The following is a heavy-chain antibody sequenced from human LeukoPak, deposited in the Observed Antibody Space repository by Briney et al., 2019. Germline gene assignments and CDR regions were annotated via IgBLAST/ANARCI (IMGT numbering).Heavy chain of an antibody. CDR1: GYTFNNHY. V-gene: IGHV1-18*01. D-gene: IGHD5-12*01. J-gene: IGHJ5*02. CDR3: ARSLGDYDFVADLFDP. CDR2: ISAYNGNT. Sequence: ASVKVSCKASGYTFNNHYMYWVRQAPGQGLEWMGWISAYNGNTNYAQKLQGRVTMTTDTSTSIAYMELRSLRSDDTAVYYCARSLGDYDFVADLFDPWGQGTLVTVSS.